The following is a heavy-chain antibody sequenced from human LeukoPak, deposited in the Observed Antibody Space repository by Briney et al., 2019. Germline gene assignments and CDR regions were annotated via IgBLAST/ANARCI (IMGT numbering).Heavy chain of an antibody. V-gene: IGHV4-4*07. CDR3: ARDQSSGWYRGENYYGLDV. D-gene: IGHD6-19*01. Sequence: SETLSLTCTVSGGSISSYSWSWIRQPAGKGLEWIGHIYTSESTNYNPSLKSRVTMSVDASKNQFSLKLTSVTAADTAVYYCARDQSSGWYRGENYYGLDVWGQGTTVTVSS. CDR2: IYTSEST. CDR1: GGSISSYS. J-gene: IGHJ6*02.